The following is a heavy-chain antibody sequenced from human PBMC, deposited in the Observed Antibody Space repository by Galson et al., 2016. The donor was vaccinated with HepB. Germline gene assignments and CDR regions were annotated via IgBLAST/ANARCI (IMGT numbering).Heavy chain of an antibody. D-gene: IGHD3-16*01. CDR3: ARALYRTNPPSARTPFDS. CDR1: GYTFTAYY. Sequence: SVKVSCKASGYTFTAYYMHWLRQAPGQGLEWMGIINPSDATTNFAQKFQGRVTVTGDTSTSTVHMELSSLRSEDTAVYYCARALYRTNPPSARTPFDSWGQGTLVTVSS. CDR2: INPSDATT. V-gene: IGHV1-46*01. J-gene: IGHJ5*01.